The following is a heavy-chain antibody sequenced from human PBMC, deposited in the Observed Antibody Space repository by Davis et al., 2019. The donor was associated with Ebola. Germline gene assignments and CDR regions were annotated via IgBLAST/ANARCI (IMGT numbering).Heavy chain of an antibody. J-gene: IGHJ6*02. D-gene: IGHD4-17*01. V-gene: IGHV1-69*13. Sequence: SVKVSCKASGGTFSSYAITWVRQAPGQGLEWMGGIIPIFGTANYAQKFQGRVTITADESTSRAYMELSSLRSEDTAVYYCARLRTVRLQYAMDVWGQGTTVTVSS. CDR1: GGTFSSYA. CDR2: IIPIFGTA. CDR3: ARLRTVRLQYAMDV.